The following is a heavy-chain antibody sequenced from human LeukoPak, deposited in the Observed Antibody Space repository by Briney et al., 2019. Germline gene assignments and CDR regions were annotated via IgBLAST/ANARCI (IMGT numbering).Heavy chain of an antibody. CDR1: GGSFSGYY. J-gene: IGHJ5*02. Sequence: PSETLSLTCAVYGGSFSGYYWSWIRQPPGKGLEWIGEINHSGSTNYNPSLKSRVTISVDTSKNQFSLKLSSVTAADTAVYHCARGSGGSGSYPWGQGTLVTVSS. CDR3: ARGSGGSGSYP. D-gene: IGHD1-26*01. CDR2: INHSGST. V-gene: IGHV4-34*01.